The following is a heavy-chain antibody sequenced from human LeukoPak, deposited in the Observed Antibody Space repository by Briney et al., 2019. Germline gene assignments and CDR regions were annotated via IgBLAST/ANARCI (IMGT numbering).Heavy chain of an antibody. CDR1: GGSFSGYY. V-gene: IGHV4-34*01. CDR3: ARGGVYYDSSGSRPLVFDY. Sequence: PSETLSLTCAVYGGSFSGYYWSWIRQPPGKGLEWIGEINHSGSTNYNPSLKSRVTISVDTSKNQFSLKLSSVTAADTAVYYCARGGVYYDSSGSRPLVFDYWGQGTLVTVSS. D-gene: IGHD3-22*01. CDR2: INHSGST. J-gene: IGHJ4*02.